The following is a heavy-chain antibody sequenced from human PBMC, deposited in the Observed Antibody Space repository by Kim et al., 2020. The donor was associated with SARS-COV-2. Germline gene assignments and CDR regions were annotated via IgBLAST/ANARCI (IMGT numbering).Heavy chain of an antibody. Sequence: GGSLRLSCAASGFTLSRYAMNWVRQAPGKGLEWVSHISDFGSTTKYADSVKGRFTISRDNTKNSLYLQMNGLRAEDTAVYYCVRENYWAFDIGGKGTMVTVSS. V-gene: IGHV3-48*04. CDR3: VRENYWAFDI. J-gene: IGHJ3*02. D-gene: IGHD1-7*01. CDR1: GFTLSRYA. CDR2: ISDFGSTT.